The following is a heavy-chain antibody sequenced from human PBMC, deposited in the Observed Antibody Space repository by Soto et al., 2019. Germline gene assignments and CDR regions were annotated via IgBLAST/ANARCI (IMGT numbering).Heavy chain of an antibody. CDR2: INHSGST. D-gene: IGHD4-4*01. J-gene: IGHJ4*02. CDR1: GGSFSGYY. V-gene: IGHV4-34*01. Sequence: QVQLQQWGAGLLKPSETLSLTCAVYGGSFSGYYWSWIRQPPGKGLEWIGEINHSGSTNYNPSLTSRVTISVDTSKNQFSLKLSSVTAADTAVYYCASGGHTVTPKDWGQGTLVTVSS. CDR3: ASGGHTVTPKD.